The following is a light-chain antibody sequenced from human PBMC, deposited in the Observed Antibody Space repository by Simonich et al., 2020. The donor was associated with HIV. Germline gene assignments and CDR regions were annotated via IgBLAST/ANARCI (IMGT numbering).Light chain of an antibody. CDR1: QGISNS. V-gene: IGKV1-NL1*01. CDR2: AAS. CDR3: QQSYSTPYT. Sequence: DIQMTQSPSSLSASVGDRVTITCRASQGISNSLAWNQQKPGKAPKVLLYAASRLESGVPSRFSGSGSGTDYTLTISSLQAEDVAVYYCQQSYSTPYTFGQGTKLEIK. J-gene: IGKJ2*01.